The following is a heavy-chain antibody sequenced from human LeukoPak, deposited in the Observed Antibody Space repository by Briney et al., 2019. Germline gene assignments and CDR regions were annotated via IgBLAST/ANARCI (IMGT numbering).Heavy chain of an antibody. CDR3: ARDFCSSTSCYFDS. V-gene: IGHV1-18*01. Sequence: GASVKVSCEASGYSFTTYGITWVRQAPGQGLEWMGWISAFNGNTNYAQKLQGRVTMTTDTSTSTAYMELRSLRSDDAAVYYCARDFCSSTSCYFDSRGQGTLVTVSS. J-gene: IGHJ4*02. CDR2: ISAFNGNT. D-gene: IGHD2-2*01. CDR1: GYSFTTYG.